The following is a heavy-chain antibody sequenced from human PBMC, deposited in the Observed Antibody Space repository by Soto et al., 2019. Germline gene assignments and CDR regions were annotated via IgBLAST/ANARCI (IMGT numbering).Heavy chain of an antibody. J-gene: IGHJ5*02. Sequence: SETLSLTCTVSGGSISSYYWSWIRQPPGKGLEWIGYIYYSGSTNYNPSLKSRVTISVDTSKNQFSLKLSSVTAADTAVYYCARGRRSSSWLSGWFDPWGQGTLVTVSS. CDR2: IYYSGST. D-gene: IGHD6-13*01. V-gene: IGHV4-59*01. CDR3: ARGRRSSSWLSGWFDP. CDR1: GGSISSYY.